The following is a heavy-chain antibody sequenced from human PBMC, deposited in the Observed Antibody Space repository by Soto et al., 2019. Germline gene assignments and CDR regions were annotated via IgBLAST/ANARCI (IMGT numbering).Heavy chain of an antibody. CDR3: ARFRFRVFDY. V-gene: IGHV4-34*01. Sequence: QVQLQQWGAGLLKPSETLSLTCAVYGGSFSGYYWSWIRQPPGKGLEWIGEINHSGSTNYNPSLKSRVTISVDTSKNQFSVKLSSVTAADTAVYYCARFRFRVFDYWGQGTLVTVSS. J-gene: IGHJ4*02. D-gene: IGHD2-21*01. CDR2: INHSGST. CDR1: GGSFSGYY.